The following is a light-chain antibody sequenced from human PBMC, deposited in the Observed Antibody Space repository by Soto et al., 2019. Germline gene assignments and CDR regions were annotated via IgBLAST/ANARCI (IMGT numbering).Light chain of an antibody. CDR2: KAS. Sequence: DIQMTQSPSTLSASVLYRVTITCRASQSISSWLVWYQQKPGKAPKLLIYKASSLESGVPSRFSGSGSGTEFTLTISSLQPDDFATYYCQKYNSYTLNFGGGTKVDIK. J-gene: IGKJ4*01. V-gene: IGKV1-5*03. CDR3: QKYNSYTLN. CDR1: QSISSW.